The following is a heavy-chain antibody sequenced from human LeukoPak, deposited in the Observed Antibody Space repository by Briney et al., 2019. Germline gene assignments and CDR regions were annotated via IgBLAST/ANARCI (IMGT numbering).Heavy chain of an antibody. CDR2: ISYDGSNK. D-gene: IGHD5-12*01. J-gene: IGHJ1*01. CDR3: AQARSSSGYGPLGFY. V-gene: IGHV3-30-3*01. CDR1: GFTFSSYA. Sequence: GGSLRLSCAASGFTFSSYAMHWVRQAPGKGLEWVAVISYDGSNKYYADSVKGRFTISRDNSKNTLYLQMNSLRAEDTAVYYCAQARSSSGYGPLGFYWGQGTLVTVSS.